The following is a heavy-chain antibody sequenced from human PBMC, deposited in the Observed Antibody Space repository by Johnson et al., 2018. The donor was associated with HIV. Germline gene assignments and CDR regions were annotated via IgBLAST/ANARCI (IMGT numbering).Heavy chain of an antibody. CDR1: GFTFSSYA. CDR3: ARARARAFDI. Sequence: VPLVESGGGLVQPGGSLILSCAASGFTFSSYAMSWVRQAPGKGLEWVSVIYRGGSTYYADSVKGRFTISRDNSKNTLYLQMNSLRAEDTAVYYCARARARAFDIWGQGTMVTVSS. CDR2: IYRGGST. J-gene: IGHJ3*02. V-gene: IGHV3-66*02.